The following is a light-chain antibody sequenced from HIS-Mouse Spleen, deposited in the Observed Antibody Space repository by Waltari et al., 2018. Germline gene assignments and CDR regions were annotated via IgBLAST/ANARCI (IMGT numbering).Light chain of an antibody. Sequence: DIQMTQSPSTLSASVRDRATITCRASQSISSWLAWYQQKPGKAPKLLIYKASSLESGVPSRCSGSGSGTEFTLTISSLQPDDFATYYCQQYRTFGQGTKVEIK. CDR1: QSISSW. J-gene: IGKJ1*01. CDR3: QQYRT. CDR2: KAS. V-gene: IGKV1-5*03.